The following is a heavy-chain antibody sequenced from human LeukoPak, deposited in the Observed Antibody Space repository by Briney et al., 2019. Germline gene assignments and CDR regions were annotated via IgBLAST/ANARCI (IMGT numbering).Heavy chain of an antibody. Sequence: GSLRLSCAASGFTFSSYVMHWVRQPPGKGLEWIGSIYYSGNTYYSPSLMSRVTISVDTSKNQFSLNLRSVIAADTAVYYCARAPHFFDTSGSRYYFDYWGQGALVTVSS. CDR3: ARAPHFFDTSGSRYYFDY. V-gene: IGHV4-39*07. CDR2: IYYSGNT. J-gene: IGHJ4*02. D-gene: IGHD3-22*01. CDR1: GFTFSSYV.